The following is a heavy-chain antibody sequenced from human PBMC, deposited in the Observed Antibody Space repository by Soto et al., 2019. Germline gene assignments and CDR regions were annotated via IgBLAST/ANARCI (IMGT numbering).Heavy chain of an antibody. Sequence: GWSLRLSCATSGFAFSTYVMNWVRQAPGKGLEWVSTISATGGSTYYPDSVRGRFTISRDNSRNTLYLQMNSLRAEDTAMYFCAGQTGTTDSARFDPWGQATLLTVSS. D-gene: IGHD1-1*01. CDR3: AGQTGTTDSARFDP. CDR2: ISATGGST. CDR1: GFAFSTYV. J-gene: IGHJ5*02. V-gene: IGHV3-23*01.